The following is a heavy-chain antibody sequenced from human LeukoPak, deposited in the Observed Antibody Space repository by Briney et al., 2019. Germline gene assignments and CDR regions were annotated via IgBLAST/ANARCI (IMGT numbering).Heavy chain of an antibody. Sequence: PSETLSLTCAVYGGSFSGYYWSWIRQPPGKGLEWIGEINHSGSTNYNPSLKSRVTISVDTSKNQFSLKLSSVTAADTAVYYCASARTMEHFDYWGQGTLVTVSS. CDR1: GGSFSGYY. J-gene: IGHJ4*02. V-gene: IGHV4-34*01. CDR2: INHSGST. D-gene: IGHD3-3*01. CDR3: ASARTMEHFDY.